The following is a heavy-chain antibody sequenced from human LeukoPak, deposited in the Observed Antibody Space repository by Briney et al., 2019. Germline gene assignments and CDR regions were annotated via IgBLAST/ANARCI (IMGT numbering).Heavy chain of an antibody. CDR3: ARAALSLKVGAPPLFDI. CDR1: GGSISSGSYY. J-gene: IGHJ3*02. CDR2: IYTSGST. Sequence: PSQTLSLTCTVSGGSISSGSYYWSWIRQPAGKGLEWIGRIYTSGSTNYNPSLKSRVTISVDTSKNQFSLKLSSVTAADTAVYYCARAALSLKVGAPPLFDIWGQGTMVTVSS. V-gene: IGHV4-61*02. D-gene: IGHD1-26*01.